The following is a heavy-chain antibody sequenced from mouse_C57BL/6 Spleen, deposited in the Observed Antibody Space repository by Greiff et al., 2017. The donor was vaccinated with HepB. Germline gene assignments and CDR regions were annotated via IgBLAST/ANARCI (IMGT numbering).Heavy chain of an antibody. CDR3: ARRQDYETAMDY. Sequence: EVQLQQSGPELVKPGASVKISCKASGYTFTDYYMNWVKQSHGKSLEWIGDINPNNGGTSYNQKVKGKATLTVDKSSSTAYMELRSLTSEDSAVYYCARRQDYETAMDYWGQGTSVTVSS. CDR2: INPNNGGT. CDR1: GYTFTDYY. V-gene: IGHV1-26*01. J-gene: IGHJ4*01. D-gene: IGHD2-4*01.